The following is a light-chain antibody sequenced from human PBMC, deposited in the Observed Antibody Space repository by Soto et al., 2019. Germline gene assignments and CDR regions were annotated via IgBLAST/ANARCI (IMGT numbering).Light chain of an antibody. V-gene: IGKV3D-11*02. CDR3: QQRSNWHPFT. CDR1: QSVSSY. J-gene: IGKJ3*01. CDR2: DAS. Sequence: EIVLTQSPATLSLSPGERATLSCRASQSVSSYLAWYQQKPGQAPRLLIYDASNRAPGIPARFSGSGPGTDFTLTISSLEPEDFAVYYCQQRSNWHPFTFGPGTKVDIK.